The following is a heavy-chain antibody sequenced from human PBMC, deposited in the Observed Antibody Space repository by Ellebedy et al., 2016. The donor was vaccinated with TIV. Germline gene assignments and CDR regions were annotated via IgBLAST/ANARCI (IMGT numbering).Heavy chain of an antibody. Sequence: GGSLRLSCAASGFTFSSYGMHWVRQAPGKGLEWVAVISYDGSNKYYADSVKGRFTISRDNSKNTLYLQMNSLRAEDTAVYYCARDRVGRSWLLLSPSPLDYWGQGTLVTVSS. CDR1: GFTFSSYG. CDR3: ARDRVGRSWLLLSPSPLDY. D-gene: IGHD6-13*01. J-gene: IGHJ4*02. CDR2: ISYDGSNK. V-gene: IGHV3-30*03.